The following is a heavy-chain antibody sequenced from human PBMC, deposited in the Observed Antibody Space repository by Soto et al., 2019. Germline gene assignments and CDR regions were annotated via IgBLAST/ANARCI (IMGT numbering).Heavy chain of an antibody. CDR1: GFTFSSYG. V-gene: IGHV3-30*18. D-gene: IGHD2-15*01. CDR3: AKALSRILVVVAANY. J-gene: IGHJ4*02. Sequence: SLRLSCAASGFTFSSYGMHWVRQAPGKGLEWVAVISYDGSNKYYADSVKGRFTISRDNSKNTLYLQMNSLRAEDTAVYYCAKALSRILVVVAANYWGQGTLVTVSS. CDR2: ISYDGSNK.